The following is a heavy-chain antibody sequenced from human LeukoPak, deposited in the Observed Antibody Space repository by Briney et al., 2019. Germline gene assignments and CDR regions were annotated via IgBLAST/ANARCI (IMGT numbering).Heavy chain of an antibody. CDR2: ISYDGSNK. D-gene: IGHD6-19*01. CDR3: ARGDDSSGWRGAAFDI. Sequence: GGSLRLSCAASGFTFSSYAMHWVRQAPGKGLEWVAVISYDGSNKYYADSVKGRFTISRDNSKNTLYLQMNSLRAEDTAVYYCARGDDSSGWRGAAFDIWGQGTMVTVSS. V-gene: IGHV3-30-3*01. CDR1: GFTFSSYA. J-gene: IGHJ3*02.